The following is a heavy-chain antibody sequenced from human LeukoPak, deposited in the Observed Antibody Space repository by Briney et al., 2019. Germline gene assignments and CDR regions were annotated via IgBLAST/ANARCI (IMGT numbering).Heavy chain of an antibody. Sequence: QPGGSLRLSCAASGLTFRDYWMSWVRQAPGKGLEWVANIKPDGGRQNYVDSVKGRFTISRDNAKNSLYLQMHSLRGEDTAIYYCATTFPYCGDGGCTLGGQGTLVTVSS. D-gene: IGHD2-15*01. V-gene: IGHV3-7*01. J-gene: IGHJ4*02. CDR1: GLTFRDYW. CDR3: ATTFPYCGDGGCTL. CDR2: IKPDGGRQ.